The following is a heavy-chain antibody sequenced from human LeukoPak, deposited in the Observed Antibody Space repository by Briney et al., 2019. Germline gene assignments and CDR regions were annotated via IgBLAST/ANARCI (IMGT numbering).Heavy chain of an antibody. CDR1: GFTFDDYA. CDR2: ISGDGGST. J-gene: IGHJ4*02. Sequence: GGSLRLSCAASGFTFDDYAMHWVRHAPGKGLEWVSLISGDGGSTYYADSVKGRFTISRDNSKNSLYLQMNSLRTEDTALYYCAKDLEGGYSYGYRGFGYWGQGTLVTVSS. D-gene: IGHD5-18*01. V-gene: IGHV3-43*02. CDR3: AKDLEGGYSYGYRGFGY.